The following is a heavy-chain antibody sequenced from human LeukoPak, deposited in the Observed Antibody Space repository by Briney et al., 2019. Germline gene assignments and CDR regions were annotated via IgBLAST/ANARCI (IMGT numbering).Heavy chain of an antibody. CDR3: ARGYDY. CDR1: GGSIIGGTSY. J-gene: IGHJ4*02. CDR2: INYSGST. V-gene: IGHV4-39*01. Sequence: SETLSLTCTVSGGSIIGGTSYWGWIRQPPGKGLDWIGIINYSGSTYYNPSLRSRVTISVDTSKNQFSLKLNSVTASDTAVYYCARGYDYWGQGTLVTVSS. D-gene: IGHD3-22*01.